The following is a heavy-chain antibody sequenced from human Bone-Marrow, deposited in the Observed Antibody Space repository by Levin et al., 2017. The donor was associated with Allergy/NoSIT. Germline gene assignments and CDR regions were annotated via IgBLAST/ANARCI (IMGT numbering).Heavy chain of an antibody. CDR3: ASARVDYDILTGYTYYYYGMDV. V-gene: IGHV1-46*01. CDR1: GYTFTSYY. CDR2: INPSGGST. D-gene: IGHD3-9*01. Sequence: ASVKVSCKASGYTFTSYYMHWVRQAPGQGLEWMGIINPSGGSTSYAQKFQGRVTMTRDTSTSTVYMELSSLRSEDTAVYYCASARVDYDILTGYTYYYYGMDVWGQGTTVTVSS. J-gene: IGHJ6*02.